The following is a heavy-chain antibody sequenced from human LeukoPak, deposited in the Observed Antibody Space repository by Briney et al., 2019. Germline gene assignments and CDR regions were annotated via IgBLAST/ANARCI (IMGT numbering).Heavy chain of an antibody. CDR3: ATIRDTALRYWYFDL. V-gene: IGHV4-59*03. CDR1: GDSISSYY. D-gene: IGHD5-18*01. CDR2: IYYSGST. Sequence: SETLSLTCSVSGDSISSYYWSWIRQPPGKGLEWIGCIYYSGSTSYNPSLKSRVTMSVDTSKNQFSLKLSSVTAADTAVYYCATIRDTALRYWYFDLWGRGTLVIVSS. J-gene: IGHJ2*01.